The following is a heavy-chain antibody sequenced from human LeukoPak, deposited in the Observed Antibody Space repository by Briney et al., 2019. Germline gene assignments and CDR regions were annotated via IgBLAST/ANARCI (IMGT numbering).Heavy chain of an antibody. V-gene: IGHV4-61*02. CDR1: GGSISSGGYY. J-gene: IGHJ4*02. CDR3: ARDMYYYDSSGAYKYFEY. Sequence: PSETLSLTCTVSGGSISSGGYYWSWVRQPAGKGLEWIGRFYISGSTNYNPSLKSRVTISGDKFTNQLSLKLSSVTAADTAVYYCARDMYYYDSSGAYKYFEYWGQGTLVTVSS. CDR2: FYISGST. D-gene: IGHD3-22*01.